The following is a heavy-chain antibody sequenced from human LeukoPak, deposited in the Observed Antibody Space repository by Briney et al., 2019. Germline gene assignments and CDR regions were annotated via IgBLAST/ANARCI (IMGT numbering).Heavy chain of an antibody. CDR3: ARELPMVRGVNVIGLDY. CDR2: IIPIFGTA. V-gene: IGHV1-69*05. Sequence: ASVKVSCKASGGTFSSYAISWVRLAPGQGLEWMGGIIPIFGTANYAQKFQGRVTITTDESTSTAYMELSSLRSEDTAVYYCARELPMVRGVNVIGLDYWGQGTLVTVSS. J-gene: IGHJ4*02. D-gene: IGHD3-10*01. CDR1: GGTFSSYA.